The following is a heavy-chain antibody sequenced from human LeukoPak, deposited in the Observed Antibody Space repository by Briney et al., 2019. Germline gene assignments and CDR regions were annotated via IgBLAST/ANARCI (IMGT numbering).Heavy chain of an antibody. CDR2: TYSGGST. Sequence: PGGSLRLSCAASGFTVSSNYMSWVRPAPGEGREWVSVTYSGGSTNYADSVKGRFTISRNNSQNTLYLQMNSLRAEDTAVYYCAKDRSWELRNNWFDPWGQGTLVPVST. V-gene: IGHV3-53*01. J-gene: IGHJ5*02. CDR3: AKDRSWELRNNWFDP. D-gene: IGHD1-26*01. CDR1: GFTVSSNY.